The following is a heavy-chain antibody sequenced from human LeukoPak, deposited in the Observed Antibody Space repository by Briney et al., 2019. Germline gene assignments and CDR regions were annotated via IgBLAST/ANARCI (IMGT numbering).Heavy chain of an antibody. CDR3: ARLVVTGENFDY. J-gene: IGHJ4*02. D-gene: IGHD2-15*01. Sequence: PSETLSLTCTVSGGSISSSSYYWGWIRHPPGKGLEWIGSIYYSGSTYYNPSLKSRVTISVDTSKNQFSLKLSSVTAADTAVYYCARLVVTGENFDYWGQGTLVTVSS. CDR1: GGSISSSSYY. CDR2: IYYSGST. V-gene: IGHV4-39*01.